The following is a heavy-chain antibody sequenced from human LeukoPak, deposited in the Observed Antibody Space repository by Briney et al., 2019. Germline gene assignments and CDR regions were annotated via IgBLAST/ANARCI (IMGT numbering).Heavy chain of an antibody. CDR2: ISAYNGNT. J-gene: IGHJ4*02. V-gene: IGHV1-18*01. CDR3: ARSPLVGATGWIHYFDY. Sequence: ASVKVSCKASGYTFTSYGISWVRQAPGQGLEWMGWISAYNGNTNYAQKLRGRVTMTTDTSTSTAYMELRSLRSDDTAVYYCARSPLVGATGWIHYFDYWGQGTLVTVSS. CDR1: GYTFTSYG. D-gene: IGHD1-26*01.